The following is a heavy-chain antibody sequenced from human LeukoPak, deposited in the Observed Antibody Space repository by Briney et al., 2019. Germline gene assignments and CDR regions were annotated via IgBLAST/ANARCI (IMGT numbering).Heavy chain of an antibody. CDR3: ARVLTYSSSWYPFWFDP. V-gene: IGHV4-34*01. CDR2: INHSGST. J-gene: IGHJ5*02. CDR1: GGSFSGYY. Sequence: SSETLSLTCAVYGGSFSGYYWSWIRQPPGKGLEWIGEINHSGSTNYNPSLKSRITISVDTSKNQFSLKLSSVTAADTAVYYCARVLTYSSSWYPFWFDPWGQGTLVTVSS. D-gene: IGHD6-13*01.